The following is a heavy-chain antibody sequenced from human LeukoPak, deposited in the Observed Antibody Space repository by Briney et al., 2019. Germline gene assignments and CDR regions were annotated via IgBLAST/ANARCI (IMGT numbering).Heavy chain of an antibody. CDR3: ARYSYGLKDAFDI. CDR2: IYYSGSN. J-gene: IGHJ3*02. Sequence: KPSETLSLTCTVSGVSISSSNSYWGWIRQPPGKGLEWIGSIYYSGSNNYNPSLKSRVTISVDTSKNQFSLKLSSVTAADTAVYYCARYSYGLKDAFDIWGQGTMVTVSS. D-gene: IGHD5-18*01. CDR1: GVSISSSNSY. V-gene: IGHV4-39*07.